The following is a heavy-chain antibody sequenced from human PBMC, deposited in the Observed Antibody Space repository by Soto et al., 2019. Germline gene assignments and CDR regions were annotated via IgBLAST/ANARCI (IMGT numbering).Heavy chain of an antibody. CDR3: AKEELDRQGSGFDY. V-gene: IGHV3-23*01. Sequence: EVQLLESGGGLVQPGGSLRLSCAASGFTFSSYAMSWVRQSPGQGLEWVPAISGSGGSTYYADSVKGRFTISRDNSKNTLYLQMNSLRAEDTAVYYCAKEELDRQGSGFDYWGQGTLVTVSS. J-gene: IGHJ4*02. CDR2: ISGSGGST. D-gene: IGHD1-1*01. CDR1: GFTFSSYA.